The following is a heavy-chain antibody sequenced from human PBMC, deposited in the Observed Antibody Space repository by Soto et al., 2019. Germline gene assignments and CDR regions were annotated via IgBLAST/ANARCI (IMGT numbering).Heavy chain of an antibody. V-gene: IGHV3-64*07. CDR2: IGKNGAHT. CDR1: GLTFSNYE. CDR3: ARRAYRSRWPNFYIDV. D-gene: IGHD6-13*01. J-gene: IGHJ6*03. Sequence: EAQLVESGGGVVQPGGSLRLSCAASGLTFSNYEMHWVRQAPGKGLVYVSGIGKNGAHTDYAESVKGRFTISRDNSENTLYLQTGSLRAEDMALYYCARRAYRSRWPNFYIDVWGKGTTVTVSS.